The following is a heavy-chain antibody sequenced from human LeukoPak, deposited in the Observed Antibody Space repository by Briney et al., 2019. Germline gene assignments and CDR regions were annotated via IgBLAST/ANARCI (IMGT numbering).Heavy chain of an antibody. CDR1: GYTFTSYD. J-gene: IGHJ4*02. CDR2: MNPNSGNT. Sequence: AASVKVSCKASGYTFTSYDINWVRQATGQGLEWMGWMNPNSGNTGYAQKFQGRVTMTRNTSISTAYMELSSLRSEDTAVYYCARVRFSRDRNSSGSDVLFDYWGQGTLVTVSS. D-gene: IGHD6-19*01. V-gene: IGHV1-8*01. CDR3: ARVRFSRDRNSSGSDVLFDY.